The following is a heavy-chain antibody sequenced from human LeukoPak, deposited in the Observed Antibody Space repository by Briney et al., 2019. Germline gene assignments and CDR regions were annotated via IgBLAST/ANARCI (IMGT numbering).Heavy chain of an antibody. D-gene: IGHD3-10*01. Sequence: ASVKVSCKASGYTFTDYYMHWVRQAPGQGLEWIGWISPDSGRTGFAQKFQGRVTMTRDTSISTAYMELSSLRSEDTAVYYCARLNYYDSHPRVDYWGQGTPVTVSA. J-gene: IGHJ4*02. V-gene: IGHV1-2*02. CDR3: ARLNYYDSHPRVDY. CDR2: ISPDSGRT. CDR1: GYTFTDYY.